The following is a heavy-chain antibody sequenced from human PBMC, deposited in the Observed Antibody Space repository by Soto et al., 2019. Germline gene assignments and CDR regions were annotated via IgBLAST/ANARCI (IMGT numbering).Heavy chain of an antibody. CDR3: VRVGGGSFDGSVQADMGIVDYGM. J-gene: IGHJ6*01. Sequence: PVLYLRLSYEASAFIFTNYGMNWIRQAPGKGLEWVSVIGGRGNSAYYADSVQGRFTISRDNSKNTLSLQMSSLTADDTARDDDVRVGGGSFDGSVQADMGIVDYGM. D-gene: IGHD2-15*01. V-gene: IGHV3-23*01. CDR2: IGGRGNSA. CDR1: AFIFTNYG.